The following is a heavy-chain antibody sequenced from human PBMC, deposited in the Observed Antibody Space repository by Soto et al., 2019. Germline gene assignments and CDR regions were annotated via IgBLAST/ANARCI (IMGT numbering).Heavy chain of an antibody. Sequence: QVQLVESGGGMIQPGKSLRLSCVASGFTFSNFGMHWVRQAPGKGLEWVAGISYDGRSEYYVDSVRGRFILSRDNSKNTLSLQMISLRPEDTGVYYCAKDLDVVMVLSATRGLDVWGKGTTVTVSS. J-gene: IGHJ6*04. CDR1: GFTFSNFG. D-gene: IGHD2-15*01. CDR2: ISYDGRSE. V-gene: IGHV3-30*18. CDR3: AKDLDVVMVLSATRGLDV.